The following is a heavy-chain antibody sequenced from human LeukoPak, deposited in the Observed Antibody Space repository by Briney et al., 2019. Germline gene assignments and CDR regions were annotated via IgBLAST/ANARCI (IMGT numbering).Heavy chain of an antibody. V-gene: IGHV5-51*01. CDR1: GYSFTSYW. D-gene: IGHD3-9*01. CDR3: ARVLTGYFSVFWGGYIDY. CDR2: IYPGDSDT. J-gene: IGHJ4*02. Sequence: GESLKISCKGSGYSFTSYWIAWVRQMPGRGLEWMGIIYPGDSDTRYSPSFQGQVTISADRSISTAYLQWSSLKASDTAMYYCARVLTGYFSVFWGGYIDYWGQGTLVTVSS.